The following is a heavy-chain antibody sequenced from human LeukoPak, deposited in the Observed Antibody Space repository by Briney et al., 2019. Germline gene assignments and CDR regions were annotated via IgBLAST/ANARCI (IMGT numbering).Heavy chain of an antibody. J-gene: IGHJ4*02. CDR2: ISYDGSNK. V-gene: IGHV3-30*18. Sequence: PGRSLRLSCAASGFTFSRYGMHWVRQAPGKGLEWVTAISYDGSNKYYADSVKGRFTISRDNSKNTLYLQMNSLRAEDTAVYYCAKDPLYYDSSGYLDYWGQGTLVTVSS. D-gene: IGHD3-22*01. CDR1: GFTFSRYG. CDR3: AKDPLYYDSSGYLDY.